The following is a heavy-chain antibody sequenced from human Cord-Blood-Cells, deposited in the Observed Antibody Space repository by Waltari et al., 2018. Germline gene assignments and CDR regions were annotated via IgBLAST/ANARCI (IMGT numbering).Heavy chain of an antibody. V-gene: IGHV4-34*01. CDR2: INHSGST. CDR3: ARGPGFDY. Sequence: QVQLQQWGAGLWKPSETLALTCAVYAGSFSGYYWSWILQPPGKGLEWIGEINHSGSTNYNPSLKIRVTISVDTSKNQFSLKLSSVTAADTAVYYCARGPGFDYWGQGTLVTVSS. J-gene: IGHJ4*02. CDR1: AGSFSGYY. D-gene: IGHD7-27*01.